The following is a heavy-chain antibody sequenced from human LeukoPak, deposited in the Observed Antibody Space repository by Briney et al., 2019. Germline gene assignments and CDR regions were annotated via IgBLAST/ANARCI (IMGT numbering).Heavy chain of an antibody. CDR3: ARDGSKDIVVVVAAIYFDL. J-gene: IGHJ2*01. CDR1: GGSISSYY. CDR2: IYTSGST. V-gene: IGHV4-4*07. Sequence: SETLSLTCTVSGGSISSYYWSWIRQPAGKGLEWIGRIYTSGSTNYNPSLKSRVTMSVDTSKNQSSLKLSSVTAADTAVYYCARDGSKDIVVVVAAIYFDLWGRGTLVTVSS. D-gene: IGHD2-15*01.